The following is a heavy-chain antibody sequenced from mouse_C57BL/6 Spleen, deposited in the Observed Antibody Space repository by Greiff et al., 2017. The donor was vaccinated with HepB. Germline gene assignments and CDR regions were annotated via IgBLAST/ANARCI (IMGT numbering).Heavy chain of an antibody. CDR3: ARGGRGYFDY. CDR2: IYPGDGDP. D-gene: IGHD3-3*01. J-gene: IGHJ2*01. CDR1: GYAFSSYW. V-gene: IGHV1-80*01. Sequence: QVQLQQSGAELVKPGASVKISCKASGYAFSSYWMNWVKQRPGKGLEWIGQIYPGDGDPNYKGKFKGKATLTADKSSSTAYMQLSSLTSEDSAVYFCARGGRGYFDYWGQGTTLTVSS.